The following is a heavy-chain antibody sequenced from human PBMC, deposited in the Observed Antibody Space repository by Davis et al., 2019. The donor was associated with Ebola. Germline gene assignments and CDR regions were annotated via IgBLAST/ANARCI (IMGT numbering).Heavy chain of an antibody. CDR1: GGSISSTNW. D-gene: IGHD3-9*01. J-gene: IGHJ6*02. V-gene: IGHV4-4*02. Sequence: SETLSLTCAVSGGSISSTNWWSWVRPPPGTGPAWLGALYHSENTTYNPSLKSRVTISVDTSKNQFSLKLSSVTAAYTAVYYCAGGPRMRYCNWPRTAPYYYYGMDVWGQGTTVTVSS. CDR3: AGGPRMRYCNWPRTAPYYYYGMDV. CDR2: LYHSENT.